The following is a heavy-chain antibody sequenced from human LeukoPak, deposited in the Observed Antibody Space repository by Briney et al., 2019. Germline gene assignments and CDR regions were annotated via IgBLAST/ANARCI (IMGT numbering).Heavy chain of an antibody. D-gene: IGHD2-15*01. CDR3: ARDYCSGGSCYLKDPNYFDY. CDR1: GGSISSGSYC. J-gene: IGHJ4*02. CDR2: MYYSGST. Sequence: SETLSLTCTVSGGSISSGSYCWGRIRQPPGKGLEWIGSMYYSGSTYYNPSLKSRVTISVDTSKNQFSLKLSSVTAADTAVYYCARDYCSGGSCYLKDPNYFDYWGQGTLVTVSS. V-gene: IGHV4-39*07.